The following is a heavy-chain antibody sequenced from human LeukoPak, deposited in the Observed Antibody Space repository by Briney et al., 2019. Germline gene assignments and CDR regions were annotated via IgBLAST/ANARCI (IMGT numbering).Heavy chain of an antibody. CDR3: ARGGVDHYGSGTYYLMYYFDH. J-gene: IGHJ4*02. CDR2: ISGSGGAT. D-gene: IGHD3-10*01. V-gene: IGHV3-23*01. Sequence: GGSLRLSCAASGFTFSSYAMHWVRRAPGKGLEWVSGISGSGGATYYADSVKGRFTVSRDDPHNTLYLQMNSVRAEDTAVYFCARGGVDHYGSGTYYLMYYFDHWGQGALVTVSS. CDR1: GFTFSSYA.